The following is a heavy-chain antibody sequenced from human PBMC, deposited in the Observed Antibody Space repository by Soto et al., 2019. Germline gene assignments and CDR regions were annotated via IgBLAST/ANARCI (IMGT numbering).Heavy chain of an antibody. D-gene: IGHD6-13*01. CDR3: ARDSSRGYYYGMDV. CDR2: IYYSGST. V-gene: IGHV4-59*01. CDR1: GGSISSYY. Sequence: SETLSLTCTVSGGSISSYYWSWIRQPPGKGLEWIGYIYYSGSTNYNPSLKSRVTISVDTSKNQFSLKLSSVTAADTAVYYWARDSSRGYYYGMDVWAQGTTVTVSS. J-gene: IGHJ6*02.